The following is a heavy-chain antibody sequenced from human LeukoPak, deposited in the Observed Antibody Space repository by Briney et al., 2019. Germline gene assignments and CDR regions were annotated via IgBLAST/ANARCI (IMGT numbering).Heavy chain of an antibody. CDR1: GFTFSSYA. CDR2: ISYDGSNK. D-gene: IGHD6-13*01. Sequence: PGGSLRLSCAASGFTFSSYAMHWVRQAPGKGLEWVAVISYDGSNKYYADSVKGRFTISRDNSKNTLYLQMNSLRAEDTAVYYCAKSHSSSSYFYYGMDVWGQGTTVTVSS. V-gene: IGHV3-30-3*02. J-gene: IGHJ6*02. CDR3: AKSHSSSSYFYYGMDV.